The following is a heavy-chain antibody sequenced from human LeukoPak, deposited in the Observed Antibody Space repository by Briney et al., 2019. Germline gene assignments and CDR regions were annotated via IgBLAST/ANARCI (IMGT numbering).Heavy chain of an antibody. V-gene: IGHV3-30*18. Sequence: GRSLRLSCAASGFTFSSYGMHWVRQAPGKGLEWLAVISYDGSNKYYADSVKGRFTISRDNSKNTLYLQMNSLRAEDTAVYYCAKASMIVVAPNDAFDIWGQGTMVTVSS. CDR2: ISYDGSNK. J-gene: IGHJ3*02. CDR1: GFTFSSYG. D-gene: IGHD3-22*01. CDR3: AKASMIVVAPNDAFDI.